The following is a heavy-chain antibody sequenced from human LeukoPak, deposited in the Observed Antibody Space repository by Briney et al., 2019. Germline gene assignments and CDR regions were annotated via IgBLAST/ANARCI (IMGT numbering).Heavy chain of an antibody. CDR1: GGSISNYY. CDR3: ARAGYSFATGYYFDY. CDR2: VYYSGST. V-gene: IGHV4-59*08. D-gene: IGHD5-12*01. Sequence: SETLSLTCTVSGGSISNYYWTWVRQPPGKGLEWIGFVYYSGSTNYNPSLRSRATISVDTSNNQFSLKLTSVTAADTAVYYCARAGYSFATGYYFDYWGQGTLVTVSS. J-gene: IGHJ4*02.